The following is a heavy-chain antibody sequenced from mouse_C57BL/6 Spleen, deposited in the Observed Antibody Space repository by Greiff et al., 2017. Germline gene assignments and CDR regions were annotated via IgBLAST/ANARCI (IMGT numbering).Heavy chain of an antibody. J-gene: IGHJ4*01. CDR3: ERSGSTTRGYYAMDY. CDR1: GYAFSSSW. Sequence: QVQLKESGPELVKPGASVKISCKASGYAFSSSWMNWVKQRPGKGLEWIGRIYPGDGDTNYNGKFKGKATLTADKSSSTAYLQLSSLTSEDSAVYVCERSGSTTRGYYAMDYWGQGTSVTVSS. CDR2: IYPGDGDT. V-gene: IGHV1-82*01. D-gene: IGHD2-14*01.